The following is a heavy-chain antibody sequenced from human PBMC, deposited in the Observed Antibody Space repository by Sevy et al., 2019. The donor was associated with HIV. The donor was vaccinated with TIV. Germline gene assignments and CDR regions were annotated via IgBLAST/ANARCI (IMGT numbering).Heavy chain of an antibody. CDR1: DGSINSGGCS. CDR3: ARGRVGDSSSWYGAFDV. D-gene: IGHD6-13*01. J-gene: IGHJ3*01. CDR2: IFQSGAT. Sequence: SETLSLTCAVSDGSINSGGCSWSWIRQPPGKGLEWIGYIFQSGATYYIPSLQSRVSISVDMSKNQFSLNLRSVTAADTAVYYCARGRVGDSSSWYGAFDVWGQGTMVTVSS. V-gene: IGHV4-30-2*01.